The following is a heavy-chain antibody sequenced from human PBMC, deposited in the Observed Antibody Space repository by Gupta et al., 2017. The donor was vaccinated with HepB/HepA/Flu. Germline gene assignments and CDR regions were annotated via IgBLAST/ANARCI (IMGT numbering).Heavy chain of an antibody. Sequence: QVQLVQSGAEVKQPGASVKVYCKASGYTFSSYSTPWVRQAPGQRLEWMGYINGGNDNTRYSQKFQGRVSIAKDTSANTAYMELGSLRSEDTAVYYCARGTGSGSYLTNYWGRGTLVTVSS. V-gene: IGHV1-3*01. CDR1: GYTFSSYS. CDR2: INGGNDNT. CDR3: ARGTGSGSYLTNY. D-gene: IGHD3-10*01. J-gene: IGHJ4*02.